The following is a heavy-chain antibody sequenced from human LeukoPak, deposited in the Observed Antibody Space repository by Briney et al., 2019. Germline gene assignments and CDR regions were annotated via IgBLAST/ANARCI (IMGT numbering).Heavy chain of an antibody. CDR3: TTDKRDGGYSYGPYAFDI. J-gene: IGHJ3*02. CDR1: GFTFSNAW. CDR2: IKSKTDGGTT. D-gene: IGHD5-18*01. V-gene: IGHV3-15*07. Sequence: PGGSLRLSCAASGFTFSNAWMNWVRQAPGKGLEWVGRIKSKTDGGTTDYAAPVKGRFTISRDDSKNTLYLQMNSLKTEDTAVYYCTTDKRDGGYSYGPYAFDIWGQGTMVTVSS.